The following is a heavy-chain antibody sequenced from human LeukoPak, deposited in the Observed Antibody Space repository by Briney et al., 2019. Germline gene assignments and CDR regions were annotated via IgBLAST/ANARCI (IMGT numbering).Heavy chain of an antibody. CDR1: GFTFSSYA. D-gene: IGHD6-6*01. CDR3: ARDLWASSAGFDY. J-gene: IGHJ4*02. Sequence: PGGSLRLSCAASGFTFSSYAMSWIRQAPGKGLEWVSYISSSGSTIYHADSVKGRFTISRDNAKNSLYLQMNSLRAEDTAVYYCARDLWASSAGFDYWGQGTLVTVSS. CDR2: ISSSGSTI. V-gene: IGHV3-11*04.